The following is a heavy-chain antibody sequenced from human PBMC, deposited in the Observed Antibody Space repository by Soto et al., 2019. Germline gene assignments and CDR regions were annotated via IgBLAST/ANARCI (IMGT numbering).Heavy chain of an antibody. D-gene: IGHD2-21*02. J-gene: IGHJ6*02. V-gene: IGHV1-69*01. Sequence: SSVKFSFKASGGSFNSFAISWVRQAPGQGLEWMGGIIPIFGAASYGQRIQGRVTITADESTITAFMELSSLRFEDTDVYYCETSGDCGGDCYVYSMVVWGQGTTVTVSS. CDR2: IIPIFGAA. CDR1: GGSFNSFA. CDR3: ETSGDCGGDCYVYSMVV.